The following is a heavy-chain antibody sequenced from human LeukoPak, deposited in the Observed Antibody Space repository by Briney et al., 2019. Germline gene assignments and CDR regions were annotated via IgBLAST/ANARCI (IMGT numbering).Heavy chain of an antibody. Sequence: GGSLRLSCAASGFTSSSYGMHWVRQAPGKGLEWVAVIWYDGSNKYYADSVKGRFTISRDNSKNTLYLQMNSLRAEDTAVYYCARDSDLGYSYGLYFDYWGQGTLVTVSS. V-gene: IGHV3-33*01. CDR2: IWYDGSNK. D-gene: IGHD5-18*01. CDR3: ARDSDLGYSYGLYFDY. J-gene: IGHJ4*02. CDR1: GFTSSSYG.